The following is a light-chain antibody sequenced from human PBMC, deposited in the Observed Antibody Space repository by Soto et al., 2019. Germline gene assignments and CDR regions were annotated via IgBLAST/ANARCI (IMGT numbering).Light chain of an antibody. CDR3: QSYDSSLSGSV. CDR2: GNS. J-gene: IGLJ2*01. CDR1: SSNIRAGYD. Sequence: QSVLTQPRSVSGAPGQRVTISCTGSSSNIRAGYDVHWYQQLRGTAPKLLIYGNSNRPSGVPDRFSGSKSGTSASLAITGLQAEDEADYYCQSYDSSLSGSVFGGGTQLTVL. V-gene: IGLV1-40*01.